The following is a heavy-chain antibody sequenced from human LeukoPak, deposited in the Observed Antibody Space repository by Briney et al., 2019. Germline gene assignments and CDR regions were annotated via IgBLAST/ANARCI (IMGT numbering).Heavy chain of an antibody. CDR1: GYTFTSYY. Sequence: ASVKVSCKASGYTFTSYYMHWVRQAPGQGLEWMGWISGYNDNTKYYAQKLQGRVTMTTDTSTSTAYMELRSLRSDDTAVYYCARDTKRSRARWETLGFDPWGQGTLVTVSS. CDR3: ARDTKRSRARWETLGFDP. D-gene: IGHD1-26*01. J-gene: IGHJ5*02. V-gene: IGHV1-18*04. CDR2: ISGYNDNT.